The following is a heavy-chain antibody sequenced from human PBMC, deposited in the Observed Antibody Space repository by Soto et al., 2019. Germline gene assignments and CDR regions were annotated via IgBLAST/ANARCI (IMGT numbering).Heavy chain of an antibody. CDR1: GFSLSTTGAG. D-gene: IGHD4-17*01. CDR3: AHRRNYGDYDY. V-gene: IGHV2-5*02. J-gene: IGHJ4*02. CDR2: IYWDEDK. Sequence: QITLKESGPPLVKPTQTLTLTCTFSGFSLSTTGAGVGWVRQPPGKALEWLALIYWDEDKTYSPSLKSRLTITKDTSKNQVVLTMTNMDPVDTATYYCAHRRNYGDYDYWGQGTLVTVSS.